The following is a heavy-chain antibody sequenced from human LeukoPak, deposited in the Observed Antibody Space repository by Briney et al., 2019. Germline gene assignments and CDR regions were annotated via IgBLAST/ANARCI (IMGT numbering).Heavy chain of an antibody. CDR3: AKGATVGKEALDI. V-gene: IGHV1-69*04. J-gene: IGHJ3*02. Sequence: ASVKVSCKASGGIFSNHAVTWVRQAPGQGLEWMGRIIPMIGTAKYAQKFQGRVTFTADTSTNTAYMELSSLTSEDTALYFCAKGATVGKEALDIWGQGSLVTVSS. D-gene: IGHD1-14*01. CDR2: IIPMIGTA. CDR1: GGIFSNHA.